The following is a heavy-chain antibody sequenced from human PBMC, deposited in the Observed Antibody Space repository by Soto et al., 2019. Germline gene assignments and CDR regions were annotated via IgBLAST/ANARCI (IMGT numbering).Heavy chain of an antibody. J-gene: IGHJ4*02. CDR1: GFTFSSYA. CDR3: ARVGRGDGYRDY. V-gene: IGHV3-30-3*01. Sequence: QVQLVESGGGVVQPGRSLRLSCAASGFTFSSYAMHWVRQAPGKGLGWVAVISYDGSNKYHADSVKGRFTISRDNSKDTLYLQMNSLRAEDTAVYYCARVGRGDGYRDYWGQGTLVTVSS. D-gene: IGHD5-12*01. CDR2: ISYDGSNK.